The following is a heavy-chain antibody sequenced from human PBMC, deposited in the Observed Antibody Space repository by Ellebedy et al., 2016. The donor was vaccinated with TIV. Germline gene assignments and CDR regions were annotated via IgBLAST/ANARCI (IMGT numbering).Heavy chain of an antibody. D-gene: IGHD3-9*01. CDR3: AKDQASSLAADYYYGLDV. CDR2: ISSSGDST. V-gene: IGHV3-23*01. Sequence: GGSLRLSXAASGFTFRSYAMSWVRQAPGKGLEWVSTISSSGDSTSYADSVRGRFTISRDNSKNTLYLQMNSLRAEDTAGYCCAKDQASSLAADYYYGLDVWGQGTTVTVSS. CDR1: GFTFRSYA. J-gene: IGHJ6*02.